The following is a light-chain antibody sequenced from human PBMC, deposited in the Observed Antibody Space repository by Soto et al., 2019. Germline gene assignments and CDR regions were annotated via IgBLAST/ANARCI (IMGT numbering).Light chain of an antibody. CDR1: QSISSW. V-gene: IGKV1-5*01. CDR3: QQYNSYWWT. CDR2: DAS. Sequence: DIQMTQSPSTLSASVGDRVTITCRASQSISSWLAWYQQKPGKAPKLLIYDASSLESGVPSRYRGSGSGTEFTLTISSLQPDDFETYYCQQYNSYWWTFGQGTKVDIK. J-gene: IGKJ1*01.